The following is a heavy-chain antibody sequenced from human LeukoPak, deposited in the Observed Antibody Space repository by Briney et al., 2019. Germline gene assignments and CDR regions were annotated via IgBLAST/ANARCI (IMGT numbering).Heavy chain of an antibody. CDR1: GGSFSGYY. V-gene: IGHV4-59*01. Sequence: PSETLSLTCAVYGGSFSGYYWSWIRQPPGKGLEWIGYVFSSGSTTYNPSLKSRVTISVDTSKNQFSLELSSVTAADTAMYYCTRRRRDGYNFDLWGQGTLVTVSS. D-gene: IGHD5-24*01. CDR3: TRRRRDGYNFDL. J-gene: IGHJ4*02. CDR2: VFSSGST.